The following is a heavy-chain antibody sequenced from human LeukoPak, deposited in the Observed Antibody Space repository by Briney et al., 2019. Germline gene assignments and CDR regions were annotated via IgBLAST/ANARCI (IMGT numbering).Heavy chain of an antibody. J-gene: IGHJ6*03. CDR3: ARYSVTRQDYYYYYMDV. CDR1: GYTFTSYG. Sequence: ASVKVSCKASGYTFTSYGISWVRQAPGQGLEWMAWISAYNGNTNYAQKLQGRVTMTTDTSTSTAYMELRSLRADDTAVYYCARYSVTRQDYYYYYMDVWGKGTTVTVSS. CDR2: ISAYNGNT. D-gene: IGHD4-11*01. V-gene: IGHV1-18*01.